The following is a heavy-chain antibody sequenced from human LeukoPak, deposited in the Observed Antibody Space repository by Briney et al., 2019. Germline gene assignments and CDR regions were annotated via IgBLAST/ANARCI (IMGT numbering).Heavy chain of an antibody. CDR1: GFPFSNYW. CDR3: ARGYCSSSRFDS. D-gene: IGHD6-13*01. V-gene: IGHV3-74*01. Sequence: GGSLRLSCAASGFPFSNYWMHWVRQAPGKGLVWVSRVNSDGSTTNYADSVKGRFTISRDNAENTLYMRMNSLRPEDTAVYYCARGYCSSSRFDSWGQGTLVTVSS. CDR2: VNSDGSTT. J-gene: IGHJ4*02.